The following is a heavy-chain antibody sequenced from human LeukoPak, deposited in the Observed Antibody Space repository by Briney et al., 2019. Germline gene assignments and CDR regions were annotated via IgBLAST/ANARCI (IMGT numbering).Heavy chain of an antibody. D-gene: IGHD3-16*01. J-gene: IGHJ4*02. CDR3: ARSGLKAGGDY. Sequence: GGSLRLSCAASGFTFSTYSMNWVRQAPGKGLEWVSYISSGGSAITYADSVKGRFTISRDNAKNSLYLQMNSLRVEDTAVYYCARSGLKAGGDYWGQGTLVTVSS. CDR1: GFTFSTYS. V-gene: IGHV3-48*04. CDR2: ISSGGSAI.